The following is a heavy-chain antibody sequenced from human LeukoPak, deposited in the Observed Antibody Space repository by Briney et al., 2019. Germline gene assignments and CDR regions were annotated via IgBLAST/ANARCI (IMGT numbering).Heavy chain of an antibody. D-gene: IGHD1-14*01. V-gene: IGHV1-2*02. CDR2: INPNNGDT. CDR3: ARDQIGGPDHFDY. J-gene: IGHJ4*02. CDR1: GYSFTGDY. Sequence: ASVKVSCKSSGYSFTGDYMHWVRQAPGEGLEWMGWINPNNGDTKFAQNFQGRVTLTRDMSITTAYMEITRLRSDDTAVYYCARDQIGGPDHFDYWGQGTVVIVST.